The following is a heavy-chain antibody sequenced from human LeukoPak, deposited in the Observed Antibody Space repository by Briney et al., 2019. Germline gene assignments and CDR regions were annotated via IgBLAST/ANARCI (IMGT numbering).Heavy chain of an antibody. Sequence: SETLSLTCAVYGGSFSGYYWSWIRQPPGKGLEWIGEINHSGSTNYNPSLKSRVTISVDTSKNQFFLKLSSVTAADTAVYYCARGGFWSGYLTRRTNWFDPWGQGTLVTVSS. J-gene: IGHJ5*02. D-gene: IGHD3-3*01. CDR3: ARGGFWSGYLTRRTNWFDP. CDR1: GGSFSGYY. CDR2: INHSGST. V-gene: IGHV4-34*01.